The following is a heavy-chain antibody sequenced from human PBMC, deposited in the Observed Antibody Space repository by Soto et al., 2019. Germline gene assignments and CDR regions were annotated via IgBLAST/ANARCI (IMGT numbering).Heavy chain of an antibody. CDR1: GFTFSNFW. J-gene: IGHJ6*02. Sequence: EVQLVESGGGLVQPGGSLRLSCAASGFTFSNFWMHWVRQAPGKGLVWVSRINSDGSRTNNADSVEGRFTISRDNAKNTLYLQMSSLGVEDTAVFYCARGVSGFYGMDVWGHGTTVTVSS. D-gene: IGHD3-10*01. CDR2: INSDGSRT. CDR3: ARGVSGFYGMDV. V-gene: IGHV3-74*01.